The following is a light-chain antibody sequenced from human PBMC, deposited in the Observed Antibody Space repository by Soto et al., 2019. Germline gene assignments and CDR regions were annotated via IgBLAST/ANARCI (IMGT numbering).Light chain of an antibody. Sequence: SVLTQSPGTLSLFPGEGATLSCRTSQSISSTYLAWYQQRPGQAPRLLIYAASSRATGIPDRFSGSGSGTDFTLTISRLEPEDFAVYYCQQYFGSRYTFGQGTKVEIK. CDR1: QSISSTY. CDR3: QQYFGSRYT. J-gene: IGKJ2*01. CDR2: AAS. V-gene: IGKV3-20*01.